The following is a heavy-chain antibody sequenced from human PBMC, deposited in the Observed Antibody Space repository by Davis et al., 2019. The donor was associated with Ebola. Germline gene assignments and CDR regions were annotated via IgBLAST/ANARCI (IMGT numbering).Heavy chain of an antibody. CDR1: GFTFSSYS. J-gene: IGHJ4*02. D-gene: IGHD2-8*01. V-gene: IGHV3-48*02. Sequence: PGGSLRLSCAASGFTFSSYSMNWVRQAPGKGLEWVSYITSSSSTINYADSVKGRFTISRDNAKNSLYLQMNSLRDEDTAVYYCARGEMGRAYFDYWGQGTLVTVSS. CDR3: ARGEMGRAYFDY. CDR2: ITSSSSTI.